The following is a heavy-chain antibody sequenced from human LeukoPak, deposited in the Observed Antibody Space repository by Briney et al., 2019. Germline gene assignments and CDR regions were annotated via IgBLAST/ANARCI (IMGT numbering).Heavy chain of an antibody. CDR3: ARADRLHGGPYLIGP. CDR1: GYSFTDYY. V-gene: IGHV1-2*02. D-gene: IGHD2-21*01. Sequence: ASVKVSCKTSGYSFTDYYMHWGRQAPGQGLEWMGWINPNSGGTSSAQKFQGRVTMTRDTSITTVYMEVNWLTSDDTAIYYCARADRLHGGPYLIGPWGQGTLVTVSS. J-gene: IGHJ5*02. CDR2: INPNSGGT.